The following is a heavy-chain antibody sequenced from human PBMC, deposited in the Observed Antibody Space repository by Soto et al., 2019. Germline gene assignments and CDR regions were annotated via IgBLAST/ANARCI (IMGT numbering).Heavy chain of an antibody. Sequence: GESLKISCKGSGYSFTSYWIGWVRQMPGKGLEWMGIIYPGDSDTRYSPSFQGQVTISADKSISTAYLQWSSLKASDTAMYYCARVRYYYDSSGYLAGMDVWGKGTTFTASS. CDR2: IYPGDSDT. D-gene: IGHD3-22*01. J-gene: IGHJ6*04. V-gene: IGHV5-51*01. CDR1: GYSFTSYW. CDR3: ARVRYYYDSSGYLAGMDV.